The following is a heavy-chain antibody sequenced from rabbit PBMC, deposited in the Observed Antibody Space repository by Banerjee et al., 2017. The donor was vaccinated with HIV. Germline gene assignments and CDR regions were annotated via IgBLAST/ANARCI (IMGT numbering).Heavy chain of an antibody. J-gene: IGHJ4*01. Sequence: QEQLEESGGGLVKPEGSLTLTCKASGFSFSNKYVMCWVRQAPGKGLEWIACINTGSSGSTYYASWAKGRFTISKTSSTTVTLQMTSLTAADTATYLCARDLAGVIGWNFNLWGQGTLVTVS. CDR3: ARDLAGVIGWNFNL. V-gene: IGHV1S45*01. D-gene: IGHD4-1*01. CDR1: GFSFSNKYV. CDR2: INTGSSGST.